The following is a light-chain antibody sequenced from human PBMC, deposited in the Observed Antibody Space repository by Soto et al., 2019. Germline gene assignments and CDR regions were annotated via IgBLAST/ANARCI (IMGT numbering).Light chain of an antibody. Sequence: EIVLTQSPATLSLSPGERATLSCRTSQSVSSYFAWYQQKPGRAPRLLIYDPSNRATGIPARSIGSGSGTDFTLTISSLEPEDFAVYYCQQRSNWPITFGQVTRLEIK. CDR1: QSVSSY. V-gene: IGKV3-11*01. CDR3: QQRSNWPIT. J-gene: IGKJ5*01. CDR2: DPS.